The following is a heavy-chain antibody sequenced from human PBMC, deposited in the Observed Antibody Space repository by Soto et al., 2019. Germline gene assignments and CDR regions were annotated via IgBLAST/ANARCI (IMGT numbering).Heavy chain of an antibody. CDR3: ARVQRITIFGVVTPGGYYYYGMDV. D-gene: IGHD3-3*01. CDR1: GGTLSSYA. CDR2: IIPIFGTA. J-gene: IGHJ6*02. Sequence: QVQLVQSGAEVKKPGSSVKVSCKASGGTLSSYAISWVRQAPGQGLEWMGGIIPIFGTANYAQKFQGRVTITADESTSTAYMELSSLRSEDTAVYYCARVQRITIFGVVTPGGYYYYGMDVWGQGTTVTVSS. V-gene: IGHV1-69*01.